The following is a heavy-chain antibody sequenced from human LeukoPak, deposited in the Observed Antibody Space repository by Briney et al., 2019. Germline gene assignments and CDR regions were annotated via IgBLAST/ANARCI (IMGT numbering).Heavy chain of an antibody. J-gene: IGHJ4*02. Sequence: SETLPLTCTVSGGSISSYYWNWIRQPAGKGLEWIGHIYSSGTTNYSPSLKSRVTISVDKSKNHFSLKLSSVTVADTAVYYCARESAYDSSLDYWGQGTLVTVSS. CDR2: IYSSGTT. CDR3: ARESAYDSSLDY. CDR1: GGSISSYY. D-gene: IGHD5-12*01. V-gene: IGHV4-4*07.